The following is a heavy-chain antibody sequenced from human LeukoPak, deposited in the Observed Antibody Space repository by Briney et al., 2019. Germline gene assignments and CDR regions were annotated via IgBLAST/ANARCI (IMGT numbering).Heavy chain of an antibody. CDR3: ARDGYGSGSYYLTQPFDY. V-gene: IGHV3-66*01. D-gene: IGHD3-10*01. Sequence: GGSLRLSCAASGFTVSSNYMGWVRQAPGKGLEWVSVIYSGGSTYYADSVKGRFTISRDNSKNTLYLQMNSLRAEDTAVYYCARDGYGSGSYYLTQPFDYWGQGTLVTVSS. CDR2: IYSGGST. J-gene: IGHJ4*02. CDR1: GFTVSSNY.